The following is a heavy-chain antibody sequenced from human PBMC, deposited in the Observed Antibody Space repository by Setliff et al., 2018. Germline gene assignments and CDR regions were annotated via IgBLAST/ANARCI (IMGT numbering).Heavy chain of an antibody. Sequence: ASVKVSCKASGGTFSNYGVSWVRQAPGQGLEWMGWISVYNGYIVYAQKLQGRVTMTTDTSTSTAFMQLSSLRSDDTAVYYCVREGVDTRSSTDYRYYMDVWGKGTTVTVSS. CDR1: GGTFSNYG. V-gene: IGHV1-18*01. CDR2: ISVYNGYI. D-gene: IGHD5-18*01. J-gene: IGHJ6*03. CDR3: VREGVDTRSSTDYRYYMDV.